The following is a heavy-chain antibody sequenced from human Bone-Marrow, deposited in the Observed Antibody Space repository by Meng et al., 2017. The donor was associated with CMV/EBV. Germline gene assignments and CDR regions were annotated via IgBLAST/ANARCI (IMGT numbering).Heavy chain of an antibody. D-gene: IGHD3-3*01. Sequence: ASVKVSCKASGYTFTGYYMHWVRQAPGQGLEWMGWINPNSGGTNYAQKFQGRVTMTRDTSISTAYMELSSLRSEDTAVYYCARARHDFWSSPDYYYYGMDVWGQGTSVAVSS. J-gene: IGHJ6*02. CDR2: INPNSGGT. CDR3: ARARHDFWSSPDYYYYGMDV. V-gene: IGHV1-2*02. CDR1: GYTFTGYY.